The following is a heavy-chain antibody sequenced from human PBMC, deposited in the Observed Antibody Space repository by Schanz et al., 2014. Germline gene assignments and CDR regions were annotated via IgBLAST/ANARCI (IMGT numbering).Heavy chain of an antibody. J-gene: IGHJ6*02. CDR3: ARGPSRGTYYYGMDV. D-gene: IGHD2-2*01. CDR1: GFTFSSYA. CDR2: IRGSGGGT. V-gene: IGHV3-23*01. Sequence: DVQLLESGGGLVQPGGSLRLSCAASGFTFSSYAMSWVRQPPGKGLEWVSSIRGSGGGTDYTDSVKGRFTISRDNSKNTLYLQMNSLRAEDTAVYYCARGPSRGTYYYGMDVWGQGTTVTVSS.